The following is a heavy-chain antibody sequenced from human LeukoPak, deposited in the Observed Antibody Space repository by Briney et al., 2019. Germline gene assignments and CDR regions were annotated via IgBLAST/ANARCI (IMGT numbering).Heavy chain of an antibody. J-gene: IGHJ4*02. CDR1: GFTFSSYG. D-gene: IGHD1-1*01. Sequence: GGSLRLSCAASGFTFSSYGMHWVRQAPGKGLEWVAFIYYDGRNKFYADSVKGRFTISRDNSKNSLFVQMNSLRAEDTAVYFCAKSRSGSANWALQIFDNWGQGTLVTVSS. CDR3: AKSRSGSANWALQIFDN. CDR2: IYYDGRNK. V-gene: IGHV3-30*02.